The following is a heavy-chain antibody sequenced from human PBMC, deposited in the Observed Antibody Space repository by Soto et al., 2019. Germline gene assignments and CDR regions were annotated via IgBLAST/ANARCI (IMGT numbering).Heavy chain of an antibody. CDR3: ARAVSYYYDSSGYYYDPTFDY. V-gene: IGHV4-34*01. CDR2: INHSGST. J-gene: IGHJ4*02. CDR1: GGSFSGYY. D-gene: IGHD3-22*01. Sequence: SETLSLTCAVYGGSFSGYYWSWIRQPPGKGLEWIGEINHSGSTNYNPSLKSRATISVDTSKNQFSLKLSSVTAADTAVYYCARAVSYYYDSSGYYYDPTFDYWGQGTLVTVSS.